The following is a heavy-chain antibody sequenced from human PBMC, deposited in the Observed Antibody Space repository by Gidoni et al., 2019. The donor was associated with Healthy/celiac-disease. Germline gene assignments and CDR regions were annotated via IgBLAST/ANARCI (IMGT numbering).Heavy chain of an antibody. CDR2: MNPNSGNT. V-gene: IGHV1-8*01. J-gene: IGHJ5*02. CDR3: ARGRWYYDFWSGYYGSWFDP. CDR1: GYTFTSYD. Sequence: QVQLVQSGAEVKKPGASVKVSCKVSGYTFTSYDITWVRQATGQGLEWMGWMNPNSGNTGYAQKFQGRVTMTRNTSISTAYMELSSLRSEDTAVYYCARGRWYYDFWSGYYGSWFDPWGQGTLVTVSS. D-gene: IGHD3-3*01.